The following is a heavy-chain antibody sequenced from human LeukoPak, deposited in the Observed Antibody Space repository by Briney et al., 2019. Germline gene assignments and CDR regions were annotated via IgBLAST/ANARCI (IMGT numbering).Heavy chain of an antibody. V-gene: IGHV3-23*01. D-gene: IGHD3-9*01. CDR1: GFTFSSYA. CDR3: AKSPSNVLRYSVDY. J-gene: IGHJ4*02. CDR2: ISGSGGST. Sequence: GGSLRLSCAASGFTFSSYAMRWVRQAPGKGLEWVSAISGSGGSTYYADSVKGRFTISRDNSNNTLFLQMNSLRPEDTAVYYCAKSPSNVLRYSVDYWGQGALVTVSS.